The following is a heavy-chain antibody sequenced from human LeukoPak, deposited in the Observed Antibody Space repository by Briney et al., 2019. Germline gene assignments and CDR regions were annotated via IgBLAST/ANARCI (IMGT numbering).Heavy chain of an antibody. D-gene: IGHD2-2*01. J-gene: IGHJ4*02. CDR2: IYYSGST. CDR1: GGSISSYY. V-gene: IGHV4-59*12. Sequence: SETLSLTCTVSGGSISSYYWSWIRQPPGKGLEWIGYIYYSGSTNYNPSLKSRVTISVDTSKNQFSLELSSVTAADTALYYCARRGSYAGTYYFDYWGQGTLVTVSS. CDR3: ARRGSYAGTYYFDY.